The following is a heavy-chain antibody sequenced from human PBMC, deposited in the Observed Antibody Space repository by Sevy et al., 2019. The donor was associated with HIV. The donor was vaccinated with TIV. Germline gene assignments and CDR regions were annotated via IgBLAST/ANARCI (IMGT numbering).Heavy chain of an antibody. Sequence: GGSLRLSCAASGFTFSNYGMHWVRQAPGKGLEWVAVIGKDGSNKYYADSVKGRFTISRDNSKNTLYLQMNSLRVEDTAVYFCARGGDFNDRGAERDFDYWGQGTLVTVSS. CDR2: IGKDGSNK. J-gene: IGHJ4*02. D-gene: IGHD2-21*02. V-gene: IGHV3-33*01. CDR3: ARGGDFNDRGAERDFDY. CDR1: GFTFSNYG.